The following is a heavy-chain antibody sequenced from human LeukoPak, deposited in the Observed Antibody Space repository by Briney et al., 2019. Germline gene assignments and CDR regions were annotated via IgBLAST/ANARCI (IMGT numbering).Heavy chain of an antibody. V-gene: IGHV3-30*02. Sequence: GGSLRLSCAASGFTFSSYGLQWVRQAPGKGLEWVAFIHYDGSNKYYANSVKGRFTISRDNSKNTLYLHMNSLRAEDAAVYYCAKDPIRGVRPYYFSSWGQGTLVTVSS. CDR2: IHYDGSNK. J-gene: IGHJ4*02. D-gene: IGHD3-10*01. CDR3: AKDPIRGVRPYYFSS. CDR1: GFTFSSYG.